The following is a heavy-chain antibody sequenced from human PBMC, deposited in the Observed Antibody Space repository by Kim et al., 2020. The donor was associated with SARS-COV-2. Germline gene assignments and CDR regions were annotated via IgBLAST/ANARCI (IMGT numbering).Heavy chain of an antibody. CDR3: ARRRRSGKYRSSSYYFGMDV. V-gene: IGHV4-39*01. CDR2: TSYSGTT. Sequence: SETLSLTCIVSAGSISSNTFYWVWIRQPPGKGLEWFGSTSYSGTTYYNLSLKSRVTISVDTSRNQFSLNLRSVTATDSAVYYCARRRRSGKYRSSSYYFGMDVWGQGTTVTVSS. CDR1: AGSISSNTFY. D-gene: IGHD1-26*01. J-gene: IGHJ6*02.